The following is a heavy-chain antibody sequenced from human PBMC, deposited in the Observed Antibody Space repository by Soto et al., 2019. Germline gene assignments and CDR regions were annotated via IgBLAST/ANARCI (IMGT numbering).Heavy chain of an antibody. J-gene: IGHJ6*03. V-gene: IGHV6-1*01. CDR2: TYYRSRWYN. D-gene: IGHD1-7*01. CDR1: GDSVSSNSAA. Sequence: SQTLSLTCAISGDSVSSNSAAWNWIRLSPSRGLEWLARTYYRSRWYNDYAVSVRSRITVNPDTSKNQFSLQLTSVTPEDTTVFYCAGTTSHQWYYMDVWGKGTTVTVSS. CDR3: AGTTSHQWYYMDV.